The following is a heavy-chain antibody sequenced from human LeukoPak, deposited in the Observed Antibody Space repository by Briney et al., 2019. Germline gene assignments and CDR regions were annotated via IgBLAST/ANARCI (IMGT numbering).Heavy chain of an antibody. J-gene: IGHJ4*02. Sequence: SETLSLTCTGSGGSLSSYYRSWIRQPPGKGPEGIGYIYYSGSTNYNPSLKSRVTISVDTSKNQFSLKLSSVTAADTAVYYCARDSRYCSSTSCYTGVDYWGQGTLVTVSS. V-gene: IGHV4-59*01. CDR2: IYYSGST. CDR3: ARDSRYCSSTSCYTGVDY. D-gene: IGHD2-2*02. CDR1: GGSLSSYY.